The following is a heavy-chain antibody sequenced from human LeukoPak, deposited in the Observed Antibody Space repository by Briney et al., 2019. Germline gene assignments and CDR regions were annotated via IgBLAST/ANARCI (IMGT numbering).Heavy chain of an antibody. CDR3: ARAGIAAARDY. CDR1: GGSFSGYY. CDR2: INHSGST. D-gene: IGHD6-13*01. V-gene: IGHV4-34*01. J-gene: IGHJ4*02. Sequence: PSETLSLTCAVYGGSFSGYYWSWIRQPPGKGLEWIGEINHSGSTNYNPSLKSRVTISVDTSKNQFSLKLSSVTAADTAVYYCARAGIAAARDYWGREPWSPSPQ.